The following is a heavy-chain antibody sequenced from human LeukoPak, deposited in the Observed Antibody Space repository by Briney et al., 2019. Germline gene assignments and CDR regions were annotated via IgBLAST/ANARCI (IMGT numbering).Heavy chain of an antibody. J-gene: IGHJ4*02. CDR3: ARGRLPSTYYYDSSGYYSDY. CDR2: INHSGST. Sequence: SETLSLTCAVYGGSFSGYYWSWIRQPPGKGLEWIGEINHSGSTNYNPSLKSRVTISVDTSKNQFSLKLSSVTAADTAVYYCARGRLPSTYYYDSSGYYSDYWGQGTLATVSS. CDR1: GGSFSGYY. V-gene: IGHV4-34*01. D-gene: IGHD3-22*01.